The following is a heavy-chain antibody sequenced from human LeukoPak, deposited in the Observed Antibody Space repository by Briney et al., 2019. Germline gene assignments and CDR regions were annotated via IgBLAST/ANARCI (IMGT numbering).Heavy chain of an antibody. V-gene: IGHV3-48*04. CDR1: TFTFSSFD. D-gene: IGHD6-19*01. CDR2: ISGSKSTV. Sequence: QTGGSLRLSCEASTFTFSSFDMNWVRQPPGKGLEWVSFISGSKSTVYYADSVQGRFTISRDDSNNALSLEMTSLRAEDTAVYYCAKEGLFGGYSSGWSDYWGQGTLVTVSS. J-gene: IGHJ4*02. CDR3: AKEGLFGGYSSGWSDY.